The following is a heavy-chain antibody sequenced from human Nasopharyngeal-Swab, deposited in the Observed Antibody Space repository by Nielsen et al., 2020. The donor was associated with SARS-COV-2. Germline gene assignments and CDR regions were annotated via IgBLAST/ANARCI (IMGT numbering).Heavy chain of an antibody. J-gene: IGHJ6*02. D-gene: IGHD1-26*01. CDR2: IYPGDSDT. Sequence: GSLKISCKGSGYSFTSYWIGWVRQMPGKGLEWMGIIYPGDSDTRYSPSFQGQVTISADKSISTAYLQWSSLKASDTAMYYCARRGSGSHGYYYGMDVWGQGTTVTVSS. V-gene: IGHV5-51*01. CDR3: ARRGSGSHGYYYGMDV. CDR1: GYSFTSYW.